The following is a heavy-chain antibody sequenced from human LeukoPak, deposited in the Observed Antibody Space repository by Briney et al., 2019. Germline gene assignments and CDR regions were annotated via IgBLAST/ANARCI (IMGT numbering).Heavy chain of an antibody. D-gene: IGHD1-1*01. CDR3: ARAPRLLDS. V-gene: IGHV4-4*09. CDR2: IYNDIT. Sequence: SETLSLTCTVSGGSISSYYWSWIRQPPGKGLEFIAYIYNDITNYNPSLKSRATISIDAFKNQVSLRLSSVTAADTAVYYCARAPRLLDSWGQGILVTVSS. J-gene: IGHJ4*02. CDR1: GGSISSYY.